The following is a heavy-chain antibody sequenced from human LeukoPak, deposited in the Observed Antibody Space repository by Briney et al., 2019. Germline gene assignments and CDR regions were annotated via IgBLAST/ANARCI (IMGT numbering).Heavy chain of an antibody. Sequence: PGRSLRLSCAASGFTFSSYGMHWVRQAPGKGLEWVAVISYDGSNKYYADSVKGRFIISRDNTKNSLFLQMDSLTAEDTALYYCVRNWNLDSWGQGALVTVSS. J-gene: IGHJ4*02. D-gene: IGHD1-1*01. CDR3: VRNWNLDS. V-gene: IGHV3-30*03. CDR2: ISYDGSNK. CDR1: GFTFSSYG.